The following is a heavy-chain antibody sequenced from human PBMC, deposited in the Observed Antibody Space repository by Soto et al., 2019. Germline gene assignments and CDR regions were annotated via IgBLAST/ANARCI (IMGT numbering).Heavy chain of an antibody. CDR2: ITGRGGDT. V-gene: IGHV3-23*01. CDR3: AKGAANRRPYDFDY. J-gene: IGHJ4*02. Sequence: EVQLLESGGGLVQPGGSLRVSCAASGFTFSSYVMSWVRQAPGKGLEWVSAITGRGGDTYHADSVKGRFTISRDNTKNTLYLQINSLRTEDTDLYYCAKGAANRRPYDFDYWGQGTLVTVSS. CDR1: GFTFSSYV. D-gene: IGHD2-15*01.